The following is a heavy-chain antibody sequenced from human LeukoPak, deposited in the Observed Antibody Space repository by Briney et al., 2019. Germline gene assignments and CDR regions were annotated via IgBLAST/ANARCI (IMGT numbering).Heavy chain of an antibody. D-gene: IGHD6-13*01. CDR3: ARVPHAGHNCFDP. Sequence: PWETLSLTCTVSGGFISSDYWSWIRQPAGKGLEWIGRIYPSGSTNYNPSLKSRVTMSIDTSKNQFSLKLSSVTAADTAVYYCARVPHAGHNCFDPWGQGTLVTVSS. CDR1: GGFISSDY. V-gene: IGHV4-4*07. J-gene: IGHJ5*02. CDR2: IYPSGST.